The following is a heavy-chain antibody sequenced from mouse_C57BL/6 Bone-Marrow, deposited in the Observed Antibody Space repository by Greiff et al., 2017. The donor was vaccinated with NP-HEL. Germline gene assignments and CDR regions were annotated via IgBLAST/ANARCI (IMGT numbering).Heavy chain of an antibody. D-gene: IGHD2-2*01. CDR3: ARGDNRGNDDYAMDY. V-gene: IGHV1-55*01. Sequence: QVQLKQPGAELVKPGASVKMSCKASGYTFTSYWITWVKQRPGQGLEWIGDIYPGSGSTNYNEKFKSKATLTVNTSSSTAYMQLSSLTSEDSAVYYGARGDNRGNDDYAMDYWGQGTSVTVSS. CDR1: GYTFTSYW. J-gene: IGHJ4*01. CDR2: IYPGSGST.